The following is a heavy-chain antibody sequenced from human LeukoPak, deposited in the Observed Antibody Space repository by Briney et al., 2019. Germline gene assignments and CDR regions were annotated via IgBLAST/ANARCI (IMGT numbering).Heavy chain of an antibody. D-gene: IGHD3-10*01. CDR3: AREMGRLWFGESPIGN. CDR1: GFTFSSYA. J-gene: IGHJ4*02. CDR2: ISYDGSNK. Sequence: GGSLRLSCAASGFTFSSYAMHWVRQAPGKGLEWVAVISYDGSNKYYADSVKGRFTISRDNSKNTLYLQMNSLRAEDTAVYYCAREMGRLWFGESPIGNWGQGTLVTVSS. V-gene: IGHV3-30-3*01.